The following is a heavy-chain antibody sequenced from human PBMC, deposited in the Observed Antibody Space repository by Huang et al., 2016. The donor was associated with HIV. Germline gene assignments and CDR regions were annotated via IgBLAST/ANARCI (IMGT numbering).Heavy chain of an antibody. CDR2: TYYSGKN. D-gene: IGHD6-13*01. Sequence: QLQLQESGPGLVKPSETLSLTCTVSGGSIRSSTYFWGWIRQPPGKGLAWIGITYYSGKNFKSPSLKSRVTISVDTSKNQFSLKLSAVTAADTAVYYCARQVGSSIADDDYHGMDVWGQGTTVTVSS. CDR3: ARQVGSSIADDDYHGMDV. V-gene: IGHV4-39*01. CDR1: GGSIRSSTYF. J-gene: IGHJ6*02.